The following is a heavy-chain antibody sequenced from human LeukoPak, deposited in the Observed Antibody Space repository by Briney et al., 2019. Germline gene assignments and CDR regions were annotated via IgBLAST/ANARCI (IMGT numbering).Heavy chain of an antibody. CDR1: GYTFTSYD. CDR2: MNPNSGNT. Sequence: ASVKVSCKASGYTFTSYDINWVRQATGQGLEWMGWMNPNSGNTGYAQKFQGRVTMTRDTSISTAYMELSRLRSDDTAVYYCARGGPGYPDAFDIWGQGTMVTVSS. J-gene: IGHJ3*02. D-gene: IGHD3-16*02. V-gene: IGHV1-8*01. CDR3: ARGGPGYPDAFDI.